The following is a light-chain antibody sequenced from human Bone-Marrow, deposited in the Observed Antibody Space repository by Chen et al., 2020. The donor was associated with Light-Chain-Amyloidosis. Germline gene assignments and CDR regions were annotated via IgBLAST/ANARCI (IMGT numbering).Light chain of an antibody. CDR1: NIGSTS. CDR3: QVWDRSSDRPV. CDR2: DDS. J-gene: IGLJ3*02. Sequence: SYVLTQPSSVSVAPGQTAQIACGGNNIGSTSVHWYQQTPGQAPLLVVYDDSDRPSGIPEQLSGSNSGNTATLTISRVEAGDEADYYCQVWDRSSDRPVFGGGTKLTVL. V-gene: IGLV3-21*02.